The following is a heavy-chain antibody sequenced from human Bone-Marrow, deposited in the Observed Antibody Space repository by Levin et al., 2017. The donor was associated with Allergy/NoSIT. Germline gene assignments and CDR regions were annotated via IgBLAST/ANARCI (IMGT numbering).Heavy chain of an antibody. D-gene: IGHD2-15*01. CDR1: RFTFSTYA. Sequence: GGSLRLSCAASRFTFSTYAMHWVRQAPGKGLEWVAVISSDGSNNYYADSVKGRFTISRDNSKNSLSLQMSSLRAEDTAVYYCARAQDTYCSTGTCTVNFYYAMDVWGQGTTVTVSS. CDR3: ARAQDTYCSTGTCTVNFYYAMDV. V-gene: IGHV3-30*04. J-gene: IGHJ6*02. CDR2: ISSDGSNN.